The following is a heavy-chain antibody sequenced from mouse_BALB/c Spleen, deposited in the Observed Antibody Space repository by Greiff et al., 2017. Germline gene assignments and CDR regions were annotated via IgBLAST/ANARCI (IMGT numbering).Heavy chain of an antibody. CDR1: GYTFTSYW. CDR2: INPSTGYT. Sequence: QVQLKESGAELAKPGASVKMSCKASGYTFTSYWMHWVKQRPGQGLEWIGYINPSTGYTEYNQKFKDKATLTADKSSSTAYMQLSSLTSEDSAVYYCARRKTRLDYWGQGTTLTVSS. CDR3: ARRKTRLDY. D-gene: IGHD1-2*01. J-gene: IGHJ2*01. V-gene: IGHV1-7*01.